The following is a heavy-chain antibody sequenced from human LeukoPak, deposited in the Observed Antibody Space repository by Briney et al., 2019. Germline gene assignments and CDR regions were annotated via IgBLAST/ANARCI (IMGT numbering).Heavy chain of an antibody. V-gene: IGHV4-39*07. CDR3: ARYASGSYFRGIDY. CDR2: MDYSGNT. CDR1: GYSISSSTYH. J-gene: IGHJ4*02. Sequence: SETLSLTCTVSGYSISSSTYHWGWIRQPPGKGLEWIGSMDYSGNTYYNPSLKSRLTVSTDTSKNQFSLKPNSVTAADTAVYYCARYASGSYFRGIDYWGQGTLVTVSS. D-gene: IGHD1-26*01.